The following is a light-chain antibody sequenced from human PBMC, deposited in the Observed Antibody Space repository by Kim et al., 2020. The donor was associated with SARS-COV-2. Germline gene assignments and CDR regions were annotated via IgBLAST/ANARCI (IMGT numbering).Light chain of an antibody. CDR2: AAS. CDR1: QSINTY. Sequence: DIQMTQSPSSLAASVGDRVTIICRASQSINTYLNWYQQKPDKAPKLLIYAASTLQSGVPSRFSGSGSGTDFTLTISSLQPADFATYYCQQSHTAPLLTFGGGTKLEI. V-gene: IGKV1-39*01. J-gene: IGKJ4*01. CDR3: QQSHTAPLLT.